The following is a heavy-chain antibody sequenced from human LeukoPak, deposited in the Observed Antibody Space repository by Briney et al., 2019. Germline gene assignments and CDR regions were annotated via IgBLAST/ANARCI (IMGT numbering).Heavy chain of an antibody. V-gene: IGHV3-21*04. CDR2: ISSSSSYI. CDR1: GFTFSSYS. J-gene: IGHJ3*02. CDR3: AKDIATAADDAFDI. Sequence: GGSLRLSCAASGFTFSSYSMNWVRQAPGRGLEWVSSISSSSSYIYYADSVKGRFTISRDNSKNTLYLQMNSLRAEDTAVYYCAKDIATAADDAFDIWGQGTMVTVSS. D-gene: IGHD6-13*01.